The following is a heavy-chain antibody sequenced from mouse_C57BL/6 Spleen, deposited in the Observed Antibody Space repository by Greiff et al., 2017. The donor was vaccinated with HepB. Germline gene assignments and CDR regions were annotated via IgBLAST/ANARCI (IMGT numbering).Heavy chain of an antibody. CDR3: ARESNSRFAY. V-gene: IGHV1-82*01. CDR2: IYPGDGDT. J-gene: IGHJ3*01. D-gene: IGHD2-5*01. Sequence: VKLMESGPELVKPGASVKISCKASGYAFSSSWLNWVKQRPGKGLEWIGRIYPGDGDTNYNGKFKGKATLTADKSSSTAYMQLSSLTSEDSAVYFCARESNSRFAYWGQGTLVTVSA. CDR1: GYAFSSSW.